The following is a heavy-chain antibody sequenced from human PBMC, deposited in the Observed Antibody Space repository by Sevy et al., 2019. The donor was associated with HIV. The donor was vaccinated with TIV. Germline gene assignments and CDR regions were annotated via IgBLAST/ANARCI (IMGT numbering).Heavy chain of an antibody. Sequence: GGSLRLSCAASGFTFSDYYMSWIRQAPGKGLEWISYISGSDDAIYYADSVKGRFSISRDNAKNSLYLQLPSLRPEDTAVYYCARDHVKDGDLGDYYYFAMDVWGQGTTVTVSS. CDR1: GFTFSDYY. CDR2: ISGSDDAI. CDR3: ARDHVKDGDLGDYYYFAMDV. J-gene: IGHJ6*02. D-gene: IGHD4-17*01. V-gene: IGHV3-11*01.